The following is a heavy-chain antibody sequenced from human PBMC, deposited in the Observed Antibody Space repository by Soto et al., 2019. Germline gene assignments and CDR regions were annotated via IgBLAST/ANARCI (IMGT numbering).Heavy chain of an antibody. CDR1: GFMFSSYW. D-gene: IGHD3-10*01. V-gene: IGHV3-7*01. Sequence: VHLVESGGGLVEPGGSLRLSCEASGFMFSSYWMSWVRQAPGEGLEWVANIKQDGSEIHYLESVEGRFTIFRDNARRLLYLQMNSLRAEDTAVYFCATYSGSYFPVGHDRWGQGTLVVVSS. J-gene: IGHJ4*02. CDR3: ATYSGSYFPVGHDR. CDR2: IKQDGSEI.